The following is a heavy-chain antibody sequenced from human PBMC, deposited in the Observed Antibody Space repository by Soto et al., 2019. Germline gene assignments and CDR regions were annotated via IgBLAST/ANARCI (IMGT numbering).Heavy chain of an antibody. CDR2: INHSGST. CDR1: GGSFSGYY. D-gene: IGHD5-18*01. V-gene: IGHV4-34*01. J-gene: IGHJ5*02. CDR3: ARGKPRYGLTYWFDP. Sequence: SETLSLTCAVYGGSFSGYYWSWIRQPPGKGLEWIGEINHSGSTNYNPSLKSRVTISVDTSKNQFSLKLSSVTAADTAVYYCARGKPRYGLTYWFDPWGQGTLVTVS.